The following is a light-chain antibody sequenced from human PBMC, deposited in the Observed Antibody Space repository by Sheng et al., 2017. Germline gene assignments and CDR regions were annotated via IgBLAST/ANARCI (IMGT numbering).Light chain of an antibody. Sequence: SYELTQPPSMSVSPGQTATITCSGDKLGDKYVCWYQQKPDQSPVLVMYQDTKRPSGIPERFSGSNSGNTATLTISGTRAIDEADYYCQAWDSSTVVFGGGTKLTVL. J-gene: IGLJ2*01. V-gene: IGLV3-1*01. CDR1: KLGDKY. CDR2: QDT. CDR3: QAWDSSTVV.